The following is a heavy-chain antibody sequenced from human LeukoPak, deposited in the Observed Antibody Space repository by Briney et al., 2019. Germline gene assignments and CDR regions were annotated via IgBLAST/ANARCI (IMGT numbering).Heavy chain of an antibody. CDR2: IYSGGST. CDR1: RFTISSSY. V-gene: IGHV3-53*01. D-gene: IGHD2-15*01. J-gene: IGHJ4*02. CDR3: ARGCSDGSCYDY. Sequence: PGGSLRLSCAASRFTISSSYMNWVRQAPGKGLEWVSVIYSGGSTYCADSVKGRFTISRDNSKNTLYLQMNSLRAEDTAVYYCARGCSDGSCYDYWGQGTLVTVSS.